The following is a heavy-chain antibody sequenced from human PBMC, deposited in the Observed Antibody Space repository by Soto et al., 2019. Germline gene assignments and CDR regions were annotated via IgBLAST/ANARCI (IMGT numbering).Heavy chain of an antibody. J-gene: IGHJ5*02. CDR3: TRAQFRYTGTYVAADWFDP. V-gene: IGHV1-69*13. CDR2: FIPSFGTA. Sequence: SVKVSCKASGGAISTIAITWVRRAPGQGLEWMGAFIPSFGTAIYAQKFQGRVTISADESTSSAYMDLSSLRSDDTAVYYCTRAQFRYTGTYVAADWFDPWGQGTLVTVSS. CDR1: GGAISTIA. D-gene: IGHD1-26*01.